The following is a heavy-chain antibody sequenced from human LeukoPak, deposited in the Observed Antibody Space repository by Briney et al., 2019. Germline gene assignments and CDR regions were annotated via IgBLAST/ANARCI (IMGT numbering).Heavy chain of an antibody. CDR2: IKPGGNEK. CDR1: GFTFSSYW. CDR3: ATDRGWRTSGYYLYYFEY. J-gene: IGHJ4*02. V-gene: IGHV3-7*01. Sequence: PGGSLRLSCAASGFTFSSYWMTWVCQGPGKGLEWVANIKPGGNEKYYADSVRGRFTISRDNTMNSLYLQMSSLRAEDTAVYYCATDRGWRTSGYYLYYFEYWGQGTLVTYSS. D-gene: IGHD3-3*01.